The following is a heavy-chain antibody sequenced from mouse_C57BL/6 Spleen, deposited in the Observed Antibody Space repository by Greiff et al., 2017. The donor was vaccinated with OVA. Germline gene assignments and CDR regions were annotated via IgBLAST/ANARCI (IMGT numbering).Heavy chain of an antibody. CDR3: ARHGGSSGESYYFDY. CDR2: ISSGGSYT. D-gene: IGHD3-2*02. CDR1: GFTFSSYG. V-gene: IGHV5-6*01. Sequence: EVHLVESGGDLVKPGGSLKLSCAASGFTFSSYGMSWVRQTPDKRLEWVATISSGGSYTYYPDSVKGRFTISRDHAKNTLYLQMSRLKSEDTAMYYCARHGGSSGESYYFDYWGQGTTLTVSS. J-gene: IGHJ2*01.